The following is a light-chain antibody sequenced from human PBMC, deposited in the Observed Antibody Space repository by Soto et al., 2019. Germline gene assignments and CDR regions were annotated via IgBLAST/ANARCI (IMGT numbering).Light chain of an antibody. Sequence: EIVMTQSPVTLSVSPGERVTLFCRANQNVGTSLAWSQQKPGQAPRLLIYGSSSRATGIPARFSGSGSGPEFTLTIISLQSEDFGTYDCQQYKNWRTFGQGTSLEIK. CDR1: QNVGTS. CDR3: QQYKNWRT. V-gene: IGKV3D-15*01. CDR2: GSS. J-gene: IGKJ1*01.